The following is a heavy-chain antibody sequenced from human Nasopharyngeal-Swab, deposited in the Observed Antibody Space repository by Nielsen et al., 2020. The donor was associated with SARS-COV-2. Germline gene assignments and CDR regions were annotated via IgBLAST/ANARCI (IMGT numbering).Heavy chain of an antibody. CDR2: INPSGGST. J-gene: IGHJ6*02. Sequence: WVRQAPGQGLEWMGIINPSGGSTSYAQKFQGRVTMTRDTSTSTVYMELSSLRSEDTAVYYCAREDYYDSSGCPPYYYYSMDVWGQGTTVTVSS. D-gene: IGHD3-22*01. V-gene: IGHV1-46*01. CDR3: AREDYYDSSGCPPYYYYSMDV.